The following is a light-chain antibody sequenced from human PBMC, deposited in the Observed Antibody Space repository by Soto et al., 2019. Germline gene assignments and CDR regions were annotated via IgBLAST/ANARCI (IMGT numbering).Light chain of an antibody. CDR1: QSVSSRY. Sequence: LTPSPCSLALSQAERAPLSCTASQSVSSRYLAWYQQKPGQAPRLLIYGASNRATGIPDRFSGSGSGTHLTLTISRLEPEDFAVYYCQQYGSPPWTFGQGTKVDIK. V-gene: IGKV3-20*01. J-gene: IGKJ1*01. CDR2: GAS. CDR3: QQYGSPPWT.